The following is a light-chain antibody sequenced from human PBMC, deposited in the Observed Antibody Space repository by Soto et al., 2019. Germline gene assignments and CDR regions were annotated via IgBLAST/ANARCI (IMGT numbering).Light chain of an antibody. Sequence: QSVLTQPPSVSGAPGERVTISCTGSSSHIGAGYDVHGYQQLLGPASKLLIYGNSNRPSGVPDRFSGSKSGTSASLAITGLQAEYEVEYDCHSYYSSPSAPVFGTGTKVTVL. V-gene: IGLV1-40*01. CDR3: HSYYSSPSAPV. CDR1: SSHIGAGYD. J-gene: IGLJ1*01. CDR2: GNS.